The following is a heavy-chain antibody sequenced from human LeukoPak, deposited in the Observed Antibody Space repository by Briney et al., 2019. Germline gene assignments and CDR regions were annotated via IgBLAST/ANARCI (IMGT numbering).Heavy chain of an antibody. J-gene: IGHJ5*02. Sequence: TSETLSLTCSVSGASLNSHFWTWMPQPAGKGVVWIRRIYIRGSTDYSPSLTTRVTISADTSKTQTSLKLSSVTAADTAVYYCASAYYDFGSGYDCWFFTCGQGTLFTVSS. D-gene: IGHD3-3*01. V-gene: IGHV4-4*07. CDR3: ASAYYDFGSGYDCWFFT. CDR2: IYIRGST. CDR1: GASLNSHF.